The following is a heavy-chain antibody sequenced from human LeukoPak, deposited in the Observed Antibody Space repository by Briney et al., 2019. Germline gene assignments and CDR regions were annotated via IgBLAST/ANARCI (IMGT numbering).Heavy chain of an antibody. D-gene: IGHD3-16*01. Sequence: GRSLRLSCAASGFTFSSYAMHWVRQAPGKGLEWVAVISYDGSNKYYADSVKGRFTISRDNSKNTLYLQMNSLRAEDTAVYYCAREMGRGAMAPFDYWGQGILVTVSS. V-gene: IGHV3-30-3*01. J-gene: IGHJ4*02. CDR2: ISYDGSNK. CDR1: GFTFSSYA. CDR3: AREMGRGAMAPFDY.